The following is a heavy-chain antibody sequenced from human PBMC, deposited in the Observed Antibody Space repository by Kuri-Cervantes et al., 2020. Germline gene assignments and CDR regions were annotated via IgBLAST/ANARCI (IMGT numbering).Heavy chain of an antibody. D-gene: IGHD3-3*01. J-gene: IGHJ4*02. CDR2: ISAYNGNT. CDR3: ARVHYDFWSGPTDY. CDR1: GYTFTSYG. V-gene: IGHV1-18*01. Sequence: ASVKVSCKASGYTFTSYGISWVRQAPGQGLEWVGWISAYNGNTNYAQKLQGRVTMTTDTSTSTAYMELRSLRSDDTAVYYCARVHYDFWSGPTDYWGQGTLVTVSS.